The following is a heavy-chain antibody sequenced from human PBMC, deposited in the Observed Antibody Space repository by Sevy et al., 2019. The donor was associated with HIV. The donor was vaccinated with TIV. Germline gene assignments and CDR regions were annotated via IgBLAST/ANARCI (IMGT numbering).Heavy chain of an antibody. CDR2: ISYAGDTK. V-gene: IGHV3-30-3*01. CDR3: ARDSGYSPYDYPGNY. J-gene: IGHJ4*02. CDR1: GFNFRTHA. D-gene: IGHD5-12*01. Sequence: GGSLRLSCAASGFNFRTHAMHWVRHAPGRGLEWVAVISYAGDTKYNTDSVKGRFTIPRDNSKNTLFLQMNSLRPEDTAVYYCARDSGYSPYDYPGNYWGQGTLVTVSS.